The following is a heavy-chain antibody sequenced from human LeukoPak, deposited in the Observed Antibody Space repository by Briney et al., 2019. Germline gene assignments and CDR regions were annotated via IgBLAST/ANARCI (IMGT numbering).Heavy chain of an antibody. J-gene: IGHJ4*02. CDR1: GFTFSSYS. CDR2: ISSTSIYK. V-gene: IGHV3-21*04. D-gene: IGHD2-2*01. CDR3: AKDPTSWNY. Sequence: GGSLRLSCAASGFTFSSYSMNWVRQAPGKGLEWVSSISSTSIYKYYADSVKGRFTISRDNSKNTLYLQMNSLRAEDTALYYCAKDPTSWNYWGQGTLVIVSS.